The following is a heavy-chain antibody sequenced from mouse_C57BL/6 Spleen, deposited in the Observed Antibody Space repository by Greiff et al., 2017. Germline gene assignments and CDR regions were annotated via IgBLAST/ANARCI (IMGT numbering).Heavy chain of an antibody. J-gene: IGHJ3*01. V-gene: IGHV3-6*01. D-gene: IGHD2-4*01. CDR3: ARGYYDYPAWFAY. Sequence: EVKLMESGPGLVKPSQSLSLTCSVTGYSITSGYYWNWIRQFPGNKLEWMGYIRYDGSNNYNPSLKNRITITRDTSTNQFFLKLNSVTTEDTATYYCARGYYDYPAWFAYWGQGTLVTVSA. CDR2: IRYDGSN. CDR1: GYSITSGYY.